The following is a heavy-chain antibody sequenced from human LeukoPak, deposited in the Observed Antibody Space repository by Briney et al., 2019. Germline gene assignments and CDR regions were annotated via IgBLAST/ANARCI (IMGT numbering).Heavy chain of an antibody. CDR2: ISRSGGSI. CDR3: ARSLKVSAALDVFDI. CDR1: EFTFSSHS. D-gene: IGHD2-2*01. Sequence: GGPLRLSCAASEFTFSSHSMNWVRQAPGKGLEWGSSISRSGGSIYYADSLKGRFTISRDNAKNSLYLQMNSLRAEDTAVYFCARSLKVSAALDVFDIWGQGTMVTVSS. V-gene: IGHV3-21*01. J-gene: IGHJ3*02.